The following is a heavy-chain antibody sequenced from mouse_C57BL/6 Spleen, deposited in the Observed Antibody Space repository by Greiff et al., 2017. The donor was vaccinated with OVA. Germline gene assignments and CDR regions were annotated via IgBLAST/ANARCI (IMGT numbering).Heavy chain of an antibody. CDR1: GFTFTDYY. D-gene: IGHD3-1*01. CDR2: IRNKANGYTT. CDR3: ARFGQGLLDAMGY. J-gene: IGHJ4*01. V-gene: IGHV7-3*01. Sequence: EVQLVESGGGLVQPGGSLSLSCAASGFTFTDYYMSWVRQPPGKALEWLGFIRNKANGYTTEYSASVKGRFTISRDNSQSILYLQMNALRAEDSATYYCARFGQGLLDAMGYWGQGTSVTVSS.